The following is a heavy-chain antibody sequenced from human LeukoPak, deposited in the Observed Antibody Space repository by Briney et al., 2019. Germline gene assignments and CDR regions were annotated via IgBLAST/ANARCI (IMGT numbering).Heavy chain of an antibody. CDR2: IIPIFGTA. J-gene: IGHJ4*02. V-gene: IGHV1-69*13. D-gene: IGHD5-24*01. CDR1: GGTFRSYA. CDR3: ARDVDGCPRD. Sequence: GASVKVSCKASGGTFRSYAISWVRQAPGQGLEWMGGIIPIFGTANYAQKFQGRVTITADESTSTAYMGLSSLRSEDTAVYYCARDVDGCPRDWGQGTLVTVSS.